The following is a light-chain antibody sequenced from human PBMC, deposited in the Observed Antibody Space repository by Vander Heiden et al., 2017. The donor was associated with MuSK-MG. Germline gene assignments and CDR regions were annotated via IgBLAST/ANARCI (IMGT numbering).Light chain of an antibody. V-gene: IGKV4-1*01. Sequence: DIVMTQSPDSLAVSLGEMATINCKSSQSVLNGSNNKNYLAWYQQKPGQPPKLLIYWASTRESGVPDRFSGSASGTDFTLTSSSLHAEDVAVYYCQRYDTTLYTFGQGTKLEIK. J-gene: IGKJ2*01. CDR3: QRYDTTLYT. CDR1: QSVLNGSNNKNY. CDR2: WAS.